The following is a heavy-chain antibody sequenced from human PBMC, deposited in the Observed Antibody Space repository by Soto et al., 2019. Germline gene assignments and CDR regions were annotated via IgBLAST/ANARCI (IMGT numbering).Heavy chain of an antibody. Sequence: QVHLVQSGAEVKKPGASVKVSCKGSGYAFTTYGITWVRQAPGQGLEWMGWISAHNGNTNYAQKLKGRVTVTRDTSTSTAYMELRSLRSDVTAVYSCARGRYGDYWGQGALVTVSS. CDR2: ISAHNGNT. D-gene: IGHD1-1*01. CDR1: GYAFTTYG. V-gene: IGHV1-18*01. CDR3: ARGRYGDY. J-gene: IGHJ4*02.